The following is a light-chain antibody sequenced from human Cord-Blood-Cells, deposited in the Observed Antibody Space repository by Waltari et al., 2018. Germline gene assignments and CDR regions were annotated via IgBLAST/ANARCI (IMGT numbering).Light chain of an antibody. Sequence: QSALTQPASVSGSPGQSITISCPGTSSDVGSDNLVSRYQQHPGKAPKLMIYEGSKRPSGVSNRFSGSKSGNTASLTISGLQAEDEADYYCCSYAGSSTWVFGGGTKLTVL. CDR3: CSYAGSSTWV. CDR2: EGS. J-gene: IGLJ3*02. V-gene: IGLV2-23*01. CDR1: SSDVGSDNL.